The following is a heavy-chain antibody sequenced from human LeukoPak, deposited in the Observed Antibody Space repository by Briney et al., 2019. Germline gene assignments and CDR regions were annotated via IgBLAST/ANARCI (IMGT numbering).Heavy chain of an antibody. CDR1: GDSVSSNSAA. J-gene: IGHJ2*01. D-gene: IGHD3-3*01. CDR3: ARDPVTRGAGWYFDL. CDR2: TYYRSKWFN. V-gene: IGHV6-1*01. Sequence: SQTLSLTCAISGDSVSSNSAAWNWIRQSPSRGLEWLGRTYYRSKWFNDYAVSVRSRITIIPDTSKNLISLQLNSVTPEDTAVYYCARDPVTRGAGWYFDLWGRGTFVTVSS.